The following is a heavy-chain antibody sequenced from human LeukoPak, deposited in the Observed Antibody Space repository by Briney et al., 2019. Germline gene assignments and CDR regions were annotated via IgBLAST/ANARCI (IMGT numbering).Heavy chain of an antibody. D-gene: IGHD6-13*01. CDR3: ARDHLWQQQLVPQGYYYGMDV. CDR2: ISYDGSNK. Sequence: PGGSLRLSCAASGFTFSSYAMHWVRQAPGKGLEWVAVISYDGSNKYYADSVKGRFTISRDNSKNTLYLQMNSLRAEDTAVYYCARDHLWQQQLVPQGYYYGMDVWGQGTTVTVSS. V-gene: IGHV3-30-3*01. J-gene: IGHJ6*02. CDR1: GFTFSSYA.